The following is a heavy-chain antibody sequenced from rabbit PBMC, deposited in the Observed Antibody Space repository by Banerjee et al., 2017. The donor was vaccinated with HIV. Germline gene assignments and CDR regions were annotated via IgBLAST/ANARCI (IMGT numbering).Heavy chain of an antibody. CDR1: GFSFSNRYH. Sequence: QEQLEESGGDLVKPEGSLTITCTASGFSFSNRYHMCWVRQAPGKGLEWIGCIDTGSSGSTYYASWAKGRFTISKTSSTTVTLQMTSLTAADTASYFCARDLAGVIGWNFNLWGQGTLVTVS. J-gene: IGHJ4*01. D-gene: IGHD4-1*01. CDR2: IDTGSSGST. V-gene: IGHV1S45*01. CDR3: ARDLAGVIGWNFNL.